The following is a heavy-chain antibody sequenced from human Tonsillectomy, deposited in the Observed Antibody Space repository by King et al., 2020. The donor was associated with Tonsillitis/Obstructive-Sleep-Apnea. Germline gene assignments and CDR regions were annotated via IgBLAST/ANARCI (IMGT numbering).Heavy chain of an antibody. V-gene: IGHV4-34*01. CDR2: IDHSGST. CDR3: ARWDDSRGANGIDV. J-gene: IGHJ6*02. Sequence: VQLPQWGAGLLKPSETLSLTCAVYGGSFSGYYWSWIRQTPGKGLEWIGEIDHSGSTKFNPSLRSRVTISVDVSKSQFSLKLTSVTAADTAVYYCARWDDSRGANGIDVWGQGTTVTVSS. D-gene: IGHD1-26*01. CDR1: GGSFSGYY.